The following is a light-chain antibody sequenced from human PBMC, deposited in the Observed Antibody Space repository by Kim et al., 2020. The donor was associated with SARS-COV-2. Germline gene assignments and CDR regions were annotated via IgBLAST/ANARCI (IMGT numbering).Light chain of an antibody. CDR3: QQYGHWPPYT. J-gene: IGKJ2*01. CDR1: QSVDSN. CDR2: GAS. Sequence: EIVMTQSPATLSVSPGERVTLSCRASQSVDSNLAWYQQKPGQAPRLLIYGASTRATDIPARFSGSGSGTEFTLIISSLQSEDFAVYYCQQYGHWPPYTFGQGPKLEI. V-gene: IGKV3-15*01.